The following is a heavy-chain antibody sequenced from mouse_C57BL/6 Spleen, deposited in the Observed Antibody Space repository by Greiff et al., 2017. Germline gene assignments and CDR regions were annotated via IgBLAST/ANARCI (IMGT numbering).Heavy chain of an antibody. CDR2: ISYDGSN. V-gene: IGHV3-6*01. D-gene: IGHD3-1*01. Sequence: EVQLQESGPGLVKPSPSLSLTCSVTGYSITSGYYWNWIRQFPGNKLEWMGYISYDGSNNYNPSLKNRISITRDTSKNQFFLKLNSVTTEDTATYYCERDRGRNWDFDVWGTGTTVTVSS. CDR1: GYSITSGYY. J-gene: IGHJ1*03. CDR3: ERDRGRNWDFDV.